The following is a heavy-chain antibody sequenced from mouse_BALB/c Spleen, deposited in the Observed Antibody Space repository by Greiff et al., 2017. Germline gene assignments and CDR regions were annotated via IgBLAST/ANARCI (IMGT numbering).Heavy chain of an antibody. CDR2: INPYYGST. V-gene: IGHV1-39*01. Sequence: VQLQQTGPELVKPGASVKISCKASGYSFTDYIMLWVKQSHGKSLEWIGNINPYYGSTSYNLKFKGKATLTVDKSSSTAYMQLNSLTSEDSAVYYCARSAYGNYNWYFDVWGAGTTVTVSS. CDR3: ARSAYGNYNWYFDV. D-gene: IGHD2-1*01. J-gene: IGHJ1*01. CDR1: GYSFTDYI.